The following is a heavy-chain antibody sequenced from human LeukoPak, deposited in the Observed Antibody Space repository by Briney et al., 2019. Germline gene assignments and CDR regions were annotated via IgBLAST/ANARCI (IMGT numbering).Heavy chain of an antibody. Sequence: GGSLRLSCAASGFTFSSNDIHWVRQAPGKGLEWVAVISYDGSSIYYGDSVRGRFTISRDNSENTLYLQMNSLRAEDTAVYYCAKDRSSSWSFDYWGQGTLVTVSS. D-gene: IGHD6-13*01. CDR3: AKDRSSSWSFDY. J-gene: IGHJ4*02. CDR2: ISYDGSSI. V-gene: IGHV3-30*18. CDR1: GFTFSSND.